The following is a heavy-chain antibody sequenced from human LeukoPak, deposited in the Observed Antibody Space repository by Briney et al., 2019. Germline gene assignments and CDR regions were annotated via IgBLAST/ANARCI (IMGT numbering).Heavy chain of an antibody. D-gene: IGHD2-15*01. J-gene: IGHJ4*02. CDR2: ISPSSSYI. CDR3: AREGGYCSGGSCRFFDY. V-gene: IGHV3-21*06. Sequence: GGSLRLSCAASGFTFSSSSMNWVRQAPGKGLEFVSSISPSSSYIYYADSVKGRFTISRDDAKNSLFLEMNSLRAEDTAVYYCAREGGYCSGGSCRFFDYWGQGTLVTVSS. CDR1: GFTFSSSS.